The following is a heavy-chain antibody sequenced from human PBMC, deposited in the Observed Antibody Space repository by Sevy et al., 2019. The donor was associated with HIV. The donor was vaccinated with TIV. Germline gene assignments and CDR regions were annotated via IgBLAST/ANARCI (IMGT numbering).Heavy chain of an antibody. V-gene: IGHV4-59*08. D-gene: IGHD4-17*01. Sequence: SETLSLTCTLSGDSISSYYSTWVRQPPGKGLEWIGYLYHSGITNYNPSLKSRVTISIDTSKNQFSLKLSSVTAADTAVYYCARGLAYYFDSWGQGTLVTVSS. CDR2: LYHSGIT. CDR1: GDSISSYY. CDR3: ARGLAYYFDS. J-gene: IGHJ4*02.